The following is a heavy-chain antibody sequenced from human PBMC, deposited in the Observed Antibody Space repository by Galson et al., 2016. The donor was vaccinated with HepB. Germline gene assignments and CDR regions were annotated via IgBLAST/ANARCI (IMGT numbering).Heavy chain of an antibody. V-gene: IGHV3-21*01. CDR3: ARAYGDYAHTDY. J-gene: IGHJ4*02. CDR1: GFTFSSYA. Sequence: SLRLSCAASGFTFSSYAMSWVRQAPGKGLQWVSSISASHGFIHYADSVKGRFTISRDNARNSLYLQMNSLRAEDTAVYYCARAYGDYAHTDYWGQGTLVTVSS. D-gene: IGHD4-17*01. CDR2: ISASHGFI.